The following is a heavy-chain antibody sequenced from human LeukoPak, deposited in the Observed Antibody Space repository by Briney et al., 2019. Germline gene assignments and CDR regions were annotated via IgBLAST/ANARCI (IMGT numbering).Heavy chain of an antibody. D-gene: IGHD3-10*01. CDR3: AKDILDYYGSGSSFDY. Sequence: PGGSLRLSCAASGFTFINYAMHWVRQAPGKGLEWVSGISWNSGSIGYADSVKGRFTISRDNAKNSLYLQMNSLRAEDTALYYCAKDILDYYGSGSSFDYWGQGTLVTVSS. J-gene: IGHJ4*02. CDR1: GFTFINYA. CDR2: ISWNSGSI. V-gene: IGHV3-9*01.